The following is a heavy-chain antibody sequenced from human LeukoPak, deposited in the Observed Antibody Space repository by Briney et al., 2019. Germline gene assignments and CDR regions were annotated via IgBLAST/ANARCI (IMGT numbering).Heavy chain of an antibody. CDR2: ISYDGSNK. CDR1: GFTFSSYA. J-gene: IGHJ3*02. Sequence: GGSLRLSCAASGFTFSSYAMPWVRQAPDKGLEWVAVISYDGSNKYYADSVKGRFTISRDNSKNTLYLQMNSLRAEDTAVYYCARDGLHDAFDIWGQGTMVTVSS. CDR3: ARDGLHDAFDI. V-gene: IGHV3-30-3*01.